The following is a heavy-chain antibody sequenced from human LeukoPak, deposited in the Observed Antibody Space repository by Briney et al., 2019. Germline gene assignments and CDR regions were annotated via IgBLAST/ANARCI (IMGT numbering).Heavy chain of an antibody. J-gene: IGHJ3*02. V-gene: IGHV3-53*01. CDR2: IYSGGST. CDR1: GFTVSSNY. D-gene: IGHD2/OR15-2a*01. CDR3: ARGGLLDAFDI. Sequence: GGSLRLSCAAPGFTVSSNYMSWVRQAPGKGLEWVSVIYSGGSTYYADSVKGRFTISRDNSKNTLYLQMNSLRAEDTAVYYCARGGLLDAFDIWGQGTMVTVSS.